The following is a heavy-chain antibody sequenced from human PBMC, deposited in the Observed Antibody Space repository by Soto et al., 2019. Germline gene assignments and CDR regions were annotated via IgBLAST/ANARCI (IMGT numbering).Heavy chain of an antibody. CDR1: GFTFSSYS. CDR2: ISSSSSYI. V-gene: IGHV3-21*01. D-gene: IGHD4-4*01. J-gene: IGHJ6*02. Sequence: EVQLVESGGGLVKPGGSLRLSCAASGFTFSSYSMNWVRQAPGKGLEWVSSISSSSSYIYYADSVKGRFTISRDNAKNSLYLQMNSLRAEDTAVYYCARETTTHRRSHYYGMDVWGQGTTVTVSS. CDR3: ARETTTHRRSHYYGMDV.